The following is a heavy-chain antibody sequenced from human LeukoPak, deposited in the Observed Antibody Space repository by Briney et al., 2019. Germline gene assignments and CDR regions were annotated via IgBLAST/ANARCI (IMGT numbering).Heavy chain of an antibody. CDR2: IYTSGST. V-gene: IGHV4-4*07. Sequence: SETLSLTCSVSGASVSSYYWSWIRRPAGKGLEWIGRIYTSGSTNYNPPLKGRVTMSVDTSKNQFSLKLTSVNAADTALYYCTRDNGGDWYAFDIWGQGTVVTVSS. J-gene: IGHJ3*02. CDR1: GASVSSYY. D-gene: IGHD2-21*02. CDR3: TRDNGGDWYAFDI.